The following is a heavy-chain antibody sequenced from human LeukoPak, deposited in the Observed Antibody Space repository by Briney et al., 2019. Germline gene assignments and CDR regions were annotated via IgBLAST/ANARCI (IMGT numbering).Heavy chain of an antibody. CDR1: GGSFSGYY. Sequence: SETLSLTCAVYGGSFSGYYWSWIRQPPGKGLEWIWEINHSGSTNYNPSLKSRVTISVDTSKNQFSLKLSSVTAADTAVYYCARGLRITIFGVVISHNWFDPWGQGTLVTVSS. D-gene: IGHD3-3*01. J-gene: IGHJ5*02. V-gene: IGHV4-34*01. CDR2: INHSGST. CDR3: ARGLRITIFGVVISHNWFDP.